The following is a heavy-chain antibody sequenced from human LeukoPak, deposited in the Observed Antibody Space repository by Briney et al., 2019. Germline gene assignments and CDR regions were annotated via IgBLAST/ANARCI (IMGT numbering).Heavy chain of an antibody. CDR3: ARGIVGPTYFDY. V-gene: IGHV4-34*01. Sequence: PSGTLSLTCVVYSGSFSGYFWSWIRQPPGKGLEWIGEINRSGSTNYNPSLKSRVTISVDTSKNQFSLKLSSVTAADTAVYYCARGIVGPTYFDYWGQGTLVTVSS. CDR2: INRSGST. CDR1: SGSFSGYF. J-gene: IGHJ4*02. D-gene: IGHD1-26*01.